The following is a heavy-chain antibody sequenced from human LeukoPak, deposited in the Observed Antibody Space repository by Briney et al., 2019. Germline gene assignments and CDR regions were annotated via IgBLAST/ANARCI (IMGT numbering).Heavy chain of an antibody. CDR2: IYYSGST. Sequence: SETLSLTCTVSGGSISSSGYYWGWIRQPPGKGLEWIGSIYYSGSTYYNPSLKSRVTISVDTSKNQFSLKLSSVTAADTAVYYCARAPSGATNDAFDIWGQGTMVTVSS. J-gene: IGHJ3*02. CDR3: ARAPSGATNDAFDI. V-gene: IGHV4-39*01. CDR1: GGSISSSGYY. D-gene: IGHD1-26*01.